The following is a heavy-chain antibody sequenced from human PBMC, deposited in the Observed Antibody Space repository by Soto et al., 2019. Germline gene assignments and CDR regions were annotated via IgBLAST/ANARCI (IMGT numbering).Heavy chain of an antibody. CDR3: ARRGGGYSGTYLGYFDY. Sequence: QVQLVESGGGVVQPGRSLRLSCAASGFTFSSFPMHWVRQAPGKGLEWVAVISYDGSNKYYADSVKGRFTISRDNSKNTLYLQMNSLRAEDTAVYYCARRGGGYSGTYLGYFDYWGKGTLVTVSS. D-gene: IGHD1-26*01. V-gene: IGHV3-30-3*01. CDR2: ISYDGSNK. J-gene: IGHJ4*02. CDR1: GFTFSSFP.